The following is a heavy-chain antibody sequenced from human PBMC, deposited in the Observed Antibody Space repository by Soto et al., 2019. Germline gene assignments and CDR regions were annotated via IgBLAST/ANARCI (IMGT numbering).Heavy chain of an antibody. CDR2: IIPILGIA. CDR3: ARDLPGYCSSTSCTDDI. V-gene: IGHV1-69*04. D-gene: IGHD2-2*01. CDR1: GGTFSSYT. Sequence: SVKVSCKASGGTFSSYTISWVRQAPGQGLEWMGRIIPILGIANYAQKFQGRVTITADKSTSTAYMELSSLRSEDTAVYYCARDLPGYCSSTSCTDDIWGQGTMVTVSS. J-gene: IGHJ3*02.